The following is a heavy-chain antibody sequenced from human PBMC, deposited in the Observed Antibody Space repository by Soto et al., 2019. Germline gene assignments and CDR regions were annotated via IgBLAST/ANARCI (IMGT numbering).Heavy chain of an antibody. J-gene: IGHJ4*02. V-gene: IGHV3-33*01. Sequence: QVQLVESGGGEVQPGRSLRLSCEASGFNFNKYGMHWVRQAPGKGLEWVAVIWHDGSNKDYGESVRGRFTISRDNSKNTLYLEMNSLRVDDTAVFFCARDRDVGDGYSFGIFDLWGQGTLVTVSS. CDR2: IWHDGSNK. CDR3: ARDRDVGDGYSFGIFDL. CDR1: GFNFNKYG. D-gene: IGHD5-18*01.